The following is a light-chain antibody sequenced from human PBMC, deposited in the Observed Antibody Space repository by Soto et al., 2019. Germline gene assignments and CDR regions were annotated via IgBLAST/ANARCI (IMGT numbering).Light chain of an antibody. CDR2: EVS. CDR3: SSYAGSNNLV. V-gene: IGLV2-8*01. Sequence: QSALTHPPSASGSPVQSVTIACTGTSSDVGGYNYVSWYQQHPGKAPKLMIYEVSKRPSGVPDRFSGSKSGNTASLPVSGLQAEEEDDYYCSSYAGSNNLVFGGGTKLTVL. CDR1: SSDVGGYNY. J-gene: IGLJ2*01.